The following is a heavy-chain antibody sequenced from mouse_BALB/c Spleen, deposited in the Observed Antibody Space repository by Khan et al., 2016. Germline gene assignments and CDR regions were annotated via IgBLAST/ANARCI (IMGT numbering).Heavy chain of an antibody. CDR3: AGGYDGGPMDY. V-gene: IGHV14-3*02. D-gene: IGHD2-2*01. CDR1: GFNIKDTY. Sequence: LQQSGAELVKPGASVKLSCTASGFNIKDTYMHWVKQRPEQGLEWIGRIDPANGNTKYDPKFQGKATITADTSSNTAYLQLSSLTSEDTAVYYCAGGYDGGPMDYWGQGTSVTVSS. J-gene: IGHJ4*01. CDR2: IDPANGNT.